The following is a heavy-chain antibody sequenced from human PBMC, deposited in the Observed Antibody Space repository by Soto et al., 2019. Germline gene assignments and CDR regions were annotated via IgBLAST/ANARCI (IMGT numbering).Heavy chain of an antibody. Sequence: SDPTLGNATQTLRWTCTSSSFALSSSEIRVSWIRQPPGKALEWLARIDWDDDKYYSTSLRTRLTISKDTSKNQVVLTMTNMDPVDTATYYFSNTGTAGSWFYPWGQGNLLPVSA. J-gene: IGHJ5*02. CDR1: SFALSSSEIR. CDR3: SNTGTAGSWFYP. CDR2: IDWDDDK. D-gene: IGHD1-1*01. V-gene: IGHV2-70*04.